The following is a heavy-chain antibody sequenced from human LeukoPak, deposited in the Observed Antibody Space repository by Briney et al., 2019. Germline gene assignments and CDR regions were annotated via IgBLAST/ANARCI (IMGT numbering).Heavy chain of an antibody. J-gene: IGHJ6*02. CDR2: IYYSGAT. CDR1: GGSIKGSY. V-gene: IGHV4-59*01. Sequence: SETLSLTCTVSGGSIKGSYWTWIRQPPGKGLECIGYIYYSGATNYNPSLKRRVTISVDTSSNQFSLRLRSVTAADTAVYYCARLFGVRGSGHLDVWGQGTTVTVYS. D-gene: IGHD3-10*01. CDR3: ARLFGVRGSGHLDV.